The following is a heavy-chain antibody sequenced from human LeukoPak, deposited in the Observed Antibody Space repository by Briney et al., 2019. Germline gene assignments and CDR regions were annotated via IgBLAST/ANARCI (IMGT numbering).Heavy chain of an antibody. V-gene: IGHV3-48*03. J-gene: IGHJ4*02. CDR3: ARSARLMKGVVEVTALDD. D-gene: IGHD3-3*01. CDR2: LSSSGSAF. Sequence: GGSLTLSCEDSGFTFRSYEMNWVRQAPGKGLEWIAYLSSSGSAFSYADSVRGRFTIARDNAKNSVYLEMNSLRADDTAVYYCARSARLMKGVVEVTALDDWGQGTLVTVSS. CDR1: GFTFRSYE.